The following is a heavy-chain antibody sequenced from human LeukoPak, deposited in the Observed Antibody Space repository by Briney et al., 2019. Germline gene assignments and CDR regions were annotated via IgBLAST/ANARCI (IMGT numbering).Heavy chain of an antibody. CDR3: ARHPGGNPAHRFDN. Sequence: SETLSLTCVASDYSISSGYFWGWIRRPPGKGLEWIGSISHSGTTYYNPSFKSRVTISLDTSKNQFSLKLKSVTAADTAVYYCARHPGGNPAHRFDNWGQGTLVTVSS. CDR2: ISHSGTT. CDR1: DYSISSGYF. J-gene: IGHJ5*02. D-gene: IGHD4-23*01. V-gene: IGHV4-38-2*01.